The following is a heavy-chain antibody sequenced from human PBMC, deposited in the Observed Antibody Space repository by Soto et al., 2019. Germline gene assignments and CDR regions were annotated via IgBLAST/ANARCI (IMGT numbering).Heavy chain of an antibody. V-gene: IGHV3-30-3*01. CDR1: GFTFSSHA. Sequence: QVQLVESGGGVVQPGRSLRLSCAVSGFTFSSHAMHWVRQAPGKGLEWVALISSDGNNKYYADSVKGRFTTSRDNSKNTMYLQMSNLRVEDTAVYYCARDDEGGSDCDLGYWGQGALVTVSS. D-gene: IGHD1-26*01. CDR2: ISSDGNNK. J-gene: IGHJ4*02. CDR3: ARDDEGGSDCDLGY.